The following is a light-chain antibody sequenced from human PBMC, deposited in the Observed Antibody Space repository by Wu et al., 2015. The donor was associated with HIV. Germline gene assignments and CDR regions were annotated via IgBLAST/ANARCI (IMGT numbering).Light chain of an antibody. Sequence: EIVMTQSPVTLSVSPGERATLSCRASQSVGSNLAWYQQKPGQAPRLLIYRASTRATGIPARFSGSGSGTEFTLTISSLQPEDVATYYCQKYNTAPWTFGQGTKVEMK. CDR1: QSVGSN. CDR2: RAS. CDR3: QKYNTAPWT. J-gene: IGKJ1*01. V-gene: IGKV3-15*01.